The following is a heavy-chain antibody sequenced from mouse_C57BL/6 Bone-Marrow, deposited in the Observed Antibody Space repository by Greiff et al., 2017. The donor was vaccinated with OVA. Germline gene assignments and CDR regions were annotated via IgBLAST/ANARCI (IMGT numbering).Heavy chain of an antibody. CDR3: TSWDYDYEAWFAY. D-gene: IGHD2-4*01. V-gene: IGHV1-5*01. Sequence: VQLKESGTVLARPGASVKMSCKTSGYTFTSYWMHWVKQRPGQGLEWIGAIYPGNSDTSYNQKFKGKAKLTEVTSASTAYMELSSLTNEDSAVYYCTSWDYDYEAWFAYWGQGTLVTVSA. CDR1: GYTFTSYW. J-gene: IGHJ3*01. CDR2: IYPGNSDT.